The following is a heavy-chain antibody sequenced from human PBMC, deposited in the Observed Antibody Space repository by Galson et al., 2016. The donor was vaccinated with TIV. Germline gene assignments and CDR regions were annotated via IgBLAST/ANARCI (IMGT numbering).Heavy chain of an antibody. CDR3: ATAGHRDWAPHPYILDY. D-gene: IGHD3-9*01. J-gene: IGHJ4*02. CDR2: ISSSGTYT. V-gene: IGHV3-11*06. CDR1: GLTIGDYY. Sequence: SLRLSCAASGLTIGDYYMSWIRQAPGKGPEWISHISSSGTYTNYADSVRGRFTISRDNARNSLFLHMTALRVEDTAVYYCATAGHRDWAPHPYILDYGGQGTLVTVSS.